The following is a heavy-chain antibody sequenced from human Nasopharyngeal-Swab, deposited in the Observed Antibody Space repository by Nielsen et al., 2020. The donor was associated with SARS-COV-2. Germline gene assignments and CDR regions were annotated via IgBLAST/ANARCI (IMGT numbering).Heavy chain of an antibody. D-gene: IGHD5-18*01. CDR1: GFTFSSYA. Sequence: GGSLRLSCAASGFTFSSYAMHWVRQAPGKGLEWVAVISYDGGNKYYADSVKGRFTISRDNSKNTLYLQMNSLRAEDTAVYYCARDQLGDTAMVTLDYWGQGTLVTVFS. CDR2: ISYDGGNK. V-gene: IGHV3-30*04. J-gene: IGHJ4*02. CDR3: ARDQLGDTAMVTLDY.